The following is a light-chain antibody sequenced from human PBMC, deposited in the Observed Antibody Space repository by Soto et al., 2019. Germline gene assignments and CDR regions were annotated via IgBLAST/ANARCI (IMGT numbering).Light chain of an antibody. CDR1: QSVSSSY. Sequence: EIVLTQSPGTLSLSPGERATLSCRASQSVSSSYLAWYQQKPGQAPRLLIYGASSRATGIPDRFSGSGSGTDFTLTISRLEPEDFEVYYCQQYGSSPWTFGKGTKADI. J-gene: IGKJ1*01. V-gene: IGKV3-20*01. CDR2: GAS. CDR3: QQYGSSPWT.